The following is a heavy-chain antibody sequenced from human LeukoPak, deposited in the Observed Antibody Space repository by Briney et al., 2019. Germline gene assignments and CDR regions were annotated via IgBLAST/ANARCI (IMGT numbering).Heavy chain of an antibody. Sequence: SETLSLTCTVSGYSISSGYYWGWIRQPPGKGLEWIGSIYHSGRTYYNPSLKSRVTISVDTSKNQFSLKLSSVTAADTAVYYCARVLRTSIRFLEWLFPSLRFDPWGQGTLVTVSS. V-gene: IGHV4-38-2*02. CDR3: ARVLRTSIRFLEWLFPSLRFDP. CDR2: IYHSGRT. D-gene: IGHD3-3*01. J-gene: IGHJ5*02. CDR1: GYSISSGYY.